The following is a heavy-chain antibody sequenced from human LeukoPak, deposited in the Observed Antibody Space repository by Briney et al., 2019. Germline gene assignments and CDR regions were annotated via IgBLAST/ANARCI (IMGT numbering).Heavy chain of an antibody. D-gene: IGHD3-9*01. J-gene: IGHJ4*02. CDR3: AKADVYDILTGHSDY. Sequence: GGSLGLSCAASGFTFSSYAMSWVRQAPGKGLEWVSAISGSGGSTHYADSVKGRFTISRDNSKNTLYLQMNSLRAEDTAVYYCAKADVYDILTGHSDYWGQGTLVTVSS. CDR2: ISGSGGST. CDR1: GFTFSSYA. V-gene: IGHV3-23*01.